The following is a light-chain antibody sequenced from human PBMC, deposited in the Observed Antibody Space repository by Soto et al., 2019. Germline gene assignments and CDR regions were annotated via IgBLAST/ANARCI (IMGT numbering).Light chain of an antibody. CDR2: GAS. CDR3: QQYNNFWT. V-gene: IGKV3-15*01. Sequence: EIVMTQSPATLSVSPGERVTVSRRASQNVNSNLAWYQQKPGQAPRPLIFGASTRATGIPARFSGSGSGTEFTLTISSLQSEDFAVYYCQQYNNFWTFGQGTKVEIK. CDR1: QNVNSN. J-gene: IGKJ1*01.